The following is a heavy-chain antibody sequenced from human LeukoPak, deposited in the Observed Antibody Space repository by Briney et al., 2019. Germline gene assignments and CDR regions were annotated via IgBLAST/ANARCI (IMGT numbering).Heavy chain of an antibody. Sequence: PGGSLRLSCAASGFTFSSYAMSWVRQAPGKGLEWVSAISGSGGSTYYADSVKGRFTISRDNSKNTLYLQMNSLRAEDTAVYYCAKDPDYYDHQNWFDPWGQGTLVTVSS. V-gene: IGHV3-23*01. CDR3: AKDPDYYDHQNWFDP. CDR1: GFTFSSYA. D-gene: IGHD3-22*01. J-gene: IGHJ5*02. CDR2: ISGSGGST.